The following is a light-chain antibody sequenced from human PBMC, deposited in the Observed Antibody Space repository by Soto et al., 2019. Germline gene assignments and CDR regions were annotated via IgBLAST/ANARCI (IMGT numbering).Light chain of an antibody. V-gene: IGKV1-5*01. CDR3: QLYNCYFT. CDR2: DVS. Sequence: IHMTQSPSTLSASVGDRVTISCRARQSSSPWVAWYQQKPGNAPMLLYDDVSSLSSGVPSRFSGRGSGTLFTLTISSLHPDFFATYYCQLYNCYFTFGQGTKVDIK. CDR1: QSSSPW. J-gene: IGKJ1*01.